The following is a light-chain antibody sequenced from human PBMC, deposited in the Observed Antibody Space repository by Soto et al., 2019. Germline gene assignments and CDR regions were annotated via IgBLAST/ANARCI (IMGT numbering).Light chain of an antibody. V-gene: IGLV2-14*01. J-gene: IGLJ1*01. Sequence: QSALTPPASVSGSPGQSITISCTGTSSDVGGYNYVSWYQQHPGKAPILMIYEVSNRPSGVSNRFSGSKSGNTASLTISGLQAEDEADYYCSAYTSSTTLGFGTGTKVTVL. CDR1: SSDVGGYNY. CDR2: EVS. CDR3: SAYTSSTTLG.